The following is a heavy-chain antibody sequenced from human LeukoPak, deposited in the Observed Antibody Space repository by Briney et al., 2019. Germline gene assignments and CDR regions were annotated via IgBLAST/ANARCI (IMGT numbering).Heavy chain of an antibody. CDR2: MNPNSGNT. D-gene: IGHD5-12*01. Sequence: ASVKVSSKPSGYTFTSDDINWVRQATGQGLEWMGWMNPNSGNTGYAQKFQGRVTMPRDPSIRTAYMELSSLRSEDRAVYYCARGGYSGYDSHFDYWGQGTLVTVSS. CDR1: GYTFTSDD. CDR3: ARGGYSGYDSHFDY. V-gene: IGHV1-8*01. J-gene: IGHJ4*02.